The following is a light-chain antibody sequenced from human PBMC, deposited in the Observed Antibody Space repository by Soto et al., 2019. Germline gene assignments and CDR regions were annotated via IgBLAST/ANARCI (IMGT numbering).Light chain of an antibody. CDR3: QQYFSLPLT. V-gene: IGKV4-1*01. CDR2: WAS. J-gene: IGKJ4*01. Sequence: DVVMTQSPDSLAVSLGERATINCKSSQSVLYSSNNKNYLAWYQQKPGQPPKLLIYWASNRESCVPDRFSGSGSETDFTLTIVSLQTQDVAVYYCQQYFSLPLTFGGGTPVQIK. CDR1: QSVLYSSNNKNY.